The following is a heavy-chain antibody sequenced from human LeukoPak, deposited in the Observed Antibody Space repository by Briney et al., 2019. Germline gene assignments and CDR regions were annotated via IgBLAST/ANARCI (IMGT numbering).Heavy chain of an antibody. V-gene: IGHV4-39*07. D-gene: IGHD5-24*01. CDR2: IYYSGST. J-gene: IGHJ4*02. Sequence: SETLSLTCTVSGGSISSSSYYWGWIRQPPGKGLEWIGSIYYSGSTYYNPSLKSRVTISVDTSKNQFSLKLSSVTAADTAVYYCARDRPFRWLHPRGYFDYWGQGTLVTVSS. CDR3: ARDRPFRWLHPRGYFDY. CDR1: GGSISSSSYY.